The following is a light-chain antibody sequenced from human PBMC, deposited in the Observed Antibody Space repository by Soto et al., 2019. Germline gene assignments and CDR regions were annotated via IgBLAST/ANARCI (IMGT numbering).Light chain of an antibody. CDR3: AAWDDSLNGVV. V-gene: IGLV1-44*01. Sequence: QSVLTQSPSASGTPGQRVTISCSGSFSNIGSNTVNWYEQLPGTAPKLLIYSNNQRPSGVPDRISGTKSGTSASLAIRGLQSEDEADYYCAAWDDSLNGVVFGGGTQLTVL. CDR2: SNN. J-gene: IGLJ2*01. CDR1: FSNIGSNT.